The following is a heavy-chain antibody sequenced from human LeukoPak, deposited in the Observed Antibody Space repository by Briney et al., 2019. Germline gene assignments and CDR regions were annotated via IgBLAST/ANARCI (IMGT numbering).Heavy chain of an antibody. CDR3: AKDLSYGGIYFDY. V-gene: IGHV3-23*01. J-gene: IGHJ4*02. Sequence: GGSLRLSCAASGFTFSSYAMSWVRQAPGKGLERVSAISGSGGSTYYADSVKGRFTISRDNSKNTLYLQMNSLRAEDTAVYYCAKDLSYGGIYFDYWGQGTLVTVSS. CDR2: ISGSGGST. D-gene: IGHD4-23*01. CDR1: GFTFSSYA.